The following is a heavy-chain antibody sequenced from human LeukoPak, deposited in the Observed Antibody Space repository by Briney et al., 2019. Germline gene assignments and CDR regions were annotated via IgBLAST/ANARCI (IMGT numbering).Heavy chain of an antibody. CDR1: GFTVSRNY. CDR3: AREVGGGATNYFDY. D-gene: IGHD1-26*01. Sequence: PGGSLRLSCAASGFTVSRNYMSWVRQAPGKGLEWVSVIYSADSAYYADSVRGRFTISRDNSKNTLYLQMNSLRADDTAVHYCAREVGGGATNYFDYWGQGTLVTVSS. J-gene: IGHJ4*02. CDR2: IYSADSA. V-gene: IGHV3-53*01.